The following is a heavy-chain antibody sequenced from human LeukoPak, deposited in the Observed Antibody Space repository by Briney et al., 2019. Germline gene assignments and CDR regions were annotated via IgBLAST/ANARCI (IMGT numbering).Heavy chain of an antibody. CDR3: ASSRDYAGTFDY. J-gene: IGHJ4*02. V-gene: IGHV3-23*01. D-gene: IGHD4-17*01. CDR2: ISGSGGST. CDR1: GFTFSSYA. Sequence: GGSLRLSCAASGFTFSSYAMSWVRQAPGKGLEWVSAISGSGGSTYYADSVKGRFTISRDNAKNSLYLQMNSLRAEDTAVYYCASSRDYAGTFDYWGQGTLVTVSS.